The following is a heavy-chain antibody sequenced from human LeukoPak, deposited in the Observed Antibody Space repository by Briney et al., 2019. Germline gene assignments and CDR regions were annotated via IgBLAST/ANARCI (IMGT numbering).Heavy chain of an antibody. Sequence: GGSLRLSCAASGFTFSSHSMNWIRRAPGKGLEWVSSISSRSSFIYYADSVKGRFTISRDNAKNSLCLEMNSLRVEDTAVYYCARGGSLDAWGQGTLVSVSS. CDR2: ISSRSSFI. V-gene: IGHV3-21*01. D-gene: IGHD2-15*01. CDR1: GFTFSSHS. J-gene: IGHJ5*02. CDR3: ARGGSLDA.